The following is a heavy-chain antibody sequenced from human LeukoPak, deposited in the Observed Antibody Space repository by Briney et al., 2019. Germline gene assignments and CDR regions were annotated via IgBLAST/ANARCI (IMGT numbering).Heavy chain of an antibody. Sequence: SETLSLTCTVSGGSISGSDFNWGWIRQPPGKGLEWIGVISYSGSTYYNPSLKSRVTISVDTSKNQFSLKLSSVTAADTAVYYCAREPIVVVTGGNFDYWGQGTLVTVSS. CDR2: ISYSGST. CDR3: AREPIVVVTGGNFDY. CDR1: GGSISGSDFN. V-gene: IGHV4-39*07. D-gene: IGHD2-21*02. J-gene: IGHJ4*02.